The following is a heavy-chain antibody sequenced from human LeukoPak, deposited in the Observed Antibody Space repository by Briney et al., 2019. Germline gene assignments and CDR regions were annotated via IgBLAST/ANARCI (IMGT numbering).Heavy chain of an antibody. V-gene: IGHV3-7*01. J-gene: IGHJ4*02. CDR3: ATSYDSSGCD. Sequence: PGGSLRLSCAASGFTFSSFWMAWVRQAPGKGLGWVASIKQDGSLQYYGDSVKGRFTISRDNAKNSLYLQMNSLRAEDTALYYCATSYDSSGCDWGQGTLVTVSS. D-gene: IGHD3-22*01. CDR2: IKQDGSLQ. CDR1: GFTFSSFW.